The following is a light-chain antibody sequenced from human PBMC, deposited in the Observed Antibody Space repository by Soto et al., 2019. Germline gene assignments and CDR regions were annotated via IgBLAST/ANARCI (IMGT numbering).Light chain of an antibody. CDR1: QSVSSSY. CDR2: GAS. CDR3: QQYGRPPRT. V-gene: IGKV3-20*01. J-gene: IGKJ2*01. Sequence: EIVLTQSPGTLSLSPGERATLSCRASQSVSSSYLAWYQQKPGQAPRLLIYGASSRATGIADRFSGSGSVTDFTLTISLLEPENLAVYYCQQYGRPPRTFGQGTKLEIK.